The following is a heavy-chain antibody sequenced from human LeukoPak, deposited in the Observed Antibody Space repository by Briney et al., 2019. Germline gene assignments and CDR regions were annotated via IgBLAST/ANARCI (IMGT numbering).Heavy chain of an antibody. V-gene: IGHV1-69*13. CDR3: ARDDCGGDCYLGY. Sequence: GASVKVSCKASGGTFISYAISWVRQAPGQGLEWMGGIIPIFGTANYAQEFQGRVTITADESTSTAYMELSSLRSEDTAVYYCARDDCGGDCYLGYWGQGTLVTVSS. CDR2: IIPIFGTA. J-gene: IGHJ4*02. D-gene: IGHD2-21*02. CDR1: GGTFISYA.